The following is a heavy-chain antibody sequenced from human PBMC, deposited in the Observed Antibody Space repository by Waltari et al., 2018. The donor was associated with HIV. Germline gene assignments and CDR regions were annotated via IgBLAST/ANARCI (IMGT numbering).Heavy chain of an antibody. Sequence: QVQLVQSGAEVKKPGAYVKVSCKASGYTFTSYDINWVRQATGHGLEWMGWMNPNSGNTGYAQKFQGRVTMTRNTSISTAYMELSSLRSEDTAVYYCARGSTMVRGVIQYYYYGMDVWGQGTTVTVSS. D-gene: IGHD3-10*01. CDR3: ARGSTMVRGVIQYYYYGMDV. J-gene: IGHJ6*02. CDR2: MNPNSGNT. CDR1: GYTFTSYD. V-gene: IGHV1-8*01.